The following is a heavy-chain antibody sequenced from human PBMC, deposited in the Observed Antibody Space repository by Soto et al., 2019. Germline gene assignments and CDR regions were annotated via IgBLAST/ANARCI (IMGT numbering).Heavy chain of an antibody. CDR2: IYYSGST. D-gene: IGHD3-3*01. Sequence: SETLSLTCTVSGGSISSYYWSWIRQPPGKGLEWIGYIYYSGSTNYNPSLKSRVTISVDTSKNQFSLKLSSVTAADTAVYYCASSPHYDFWSGYYFLDVWGKGTTVTVSS. V-gene: IGHV4-59*01. J-gene: IGHJ6*04. CDR3: ASSPHYDFWSGYYFLDV. CDR1: GGSISSYY.